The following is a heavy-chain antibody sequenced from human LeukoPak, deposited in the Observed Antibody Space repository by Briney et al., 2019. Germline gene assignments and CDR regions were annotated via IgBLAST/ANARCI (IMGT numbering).Heavy chain of an antibody. J-gene: IGHJ4*02. CDR3: AKEKSVAGTEFDY. V-gene: IGHV3-23*01. CDR2: ITDSGGST. Sequence: GGSLRLSCAASGLTFSSYAMSWVRQAPGKGLEWVSAITDSGGSTYYVDSVKGRFTISRDNSKNTLYLQMNSLRAEDTAVYYCAKEKSVAGTEFDYWGQGTLVAVSS. D-gene: IGHD6-19*01. CDR1: GLTFSSYA.